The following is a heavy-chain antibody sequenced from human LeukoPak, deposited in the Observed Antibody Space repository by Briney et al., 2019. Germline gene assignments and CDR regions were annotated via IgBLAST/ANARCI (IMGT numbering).Heavy chain of an antibody. CDR2: INPNSGGT. Sequence: ASVKVSCKASGYTFTGYYMHWVRQAPGQGLEWMGWINPNSGGTNYAQKFQGRVTMTRDTSISTAYMELSRLRSDDTAVYYCASNVGDYYDSSGYYYPNWFDPWGQGTLVTVSS. J-gene: IGHJ5*02. CDR1: GYTFTGYY. CDR3: ASNVGDYYDSSGYYYPNWFDP. D-gene: IGHD3-22*01. V-gene: IGHV1-2*02.